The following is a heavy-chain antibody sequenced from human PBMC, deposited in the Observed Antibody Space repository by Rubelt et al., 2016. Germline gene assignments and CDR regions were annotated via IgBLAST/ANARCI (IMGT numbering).Heavy chain of an antibody. J-gene: IGHJ4*02. Sequence: QVQLQESGPGLVKPSETLSLTCTVSGGSISSYYWSWIRQPPGKGLEWIGYIYYSGSTNYNPSLKSRVTISVDTSKNQFSLKLSSVTAADTAVYYCARGPWFDYWGQGTLVTVSS. CDR2: IYYSGST. V-gene: IGHV4-59*12. CDR1: GGSISSYY. CDR3: ARGPWFDY.